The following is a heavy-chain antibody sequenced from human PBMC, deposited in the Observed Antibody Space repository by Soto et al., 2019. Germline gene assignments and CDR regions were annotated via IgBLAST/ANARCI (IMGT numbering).Heavy chain of an antibody. CDR1: GGTFSSYA. CDR3: ARGSILYYSSGYYRRAAFDI. Sequence: QVQLVQSGAEVKKPGSSVKVSCKASGGTFSSYAISWVRQAPGQGLEWMGGIIPIFGTANYAQKFQGRVTITADESTSTAYMELSSLRSEDTAVYYCARGSILYYSSGYYRRAAFDIWGQGTMVTVSS. CDR2: IIPIFGTA. J-gene: IGHJ3*02. D-gene: IGHD3-22*01. V-gene: IGHV1-69*12.